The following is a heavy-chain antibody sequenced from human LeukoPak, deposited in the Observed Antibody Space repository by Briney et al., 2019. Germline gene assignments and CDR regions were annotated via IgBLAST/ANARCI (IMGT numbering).Heavy chain of an antibody. CDR1: GFTFSSYA. J-gene: IGHJ4*02. CDR2: ISGSGGST. Sequence: GGSLRLSCAASGFTFSSYAMSWVRQAPGKGLEWVSAISGSGGSTYYADSVKGRFTISRDNSKNTLYLQMNSLRAEDTAVYYCGGYDTYYYDSSGISPFDYWGQGTLVTVSS. CDR3: GGYDTYYYDSSGISPFDY. V-gene: IGHV3-23*01. D-gene: IGHD3-22*01.